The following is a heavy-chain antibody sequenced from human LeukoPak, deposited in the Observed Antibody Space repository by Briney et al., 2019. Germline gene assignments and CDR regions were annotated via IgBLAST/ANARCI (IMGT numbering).Heavy chain of an antibody. Sequence: SETLSLTCTVSGGSISSYCWSWIRQPPGKGLEWIGYIYYSGSTNYNPSLKSRVTISVDTSKNQFSLKLSSVTAADTAVYYCARGYSSGWGSLFDLWGRGTLVTVSS. J-gene: IGHJ2*01. D-gene: IGHD6-19*01. CDR2: IYYSGST. CDR3: ARGYSSGWGSLFDL. CDR1: GGSISSYC. V-gene: IGHV4-59*01.